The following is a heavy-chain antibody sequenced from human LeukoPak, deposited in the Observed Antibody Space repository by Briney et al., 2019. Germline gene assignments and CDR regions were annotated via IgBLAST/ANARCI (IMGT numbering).Heavy chain of an antibody. D-gene: IGHD3-22*01. CDR1: GYTFAGYY. V-gene: IGHV1-2*02. J-gene: IGHJ4*02. CDR2: INPNSGGT. CDR3: ASDYYDSSGYYYPFDY. Sequence: ASVKVSCKACGYTFAGYYMHWVRQGPGQGLEWMGWINPNSGGTNYAQKFQGRVTMTRDTSISTAYMELSRLRSDDTAVYYCASDYYDSSGYYYPFDYWGQGTLVTVSS.